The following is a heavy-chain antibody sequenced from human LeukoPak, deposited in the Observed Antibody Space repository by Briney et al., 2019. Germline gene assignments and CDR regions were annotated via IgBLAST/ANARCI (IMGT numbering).Heavy chain of an antibody. CDR2: IYTSGST. D-gene: IGHD2-2*01. Sequence: SQTLSLTCTVSGGSISSGSYYWSWIRQPAGKGLEWIGRIYTSGSTNYNPSLKSRVTISVDTSKNQFSLKLSSVTAADTAVYYCARDGEDIVGVPAAIWGQGTLVTLSS. V-gene: IGHV4-61*02. CDR3: ARDGEDIVGVPAAI. CDR1: GGSISSGSYY. J-gene: IGHJ4*02.